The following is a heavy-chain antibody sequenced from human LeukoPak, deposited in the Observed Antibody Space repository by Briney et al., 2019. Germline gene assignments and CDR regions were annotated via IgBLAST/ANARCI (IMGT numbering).Heavy chain of an antibody. V-gene: IGHV3-15*01. Sequence: PGGSLRLSCAASGFIFNKAWVIWVRQAPGKGPESVGRIKSNNGGGKTEYASSVEGRFIISRNDSINTIYLQMNRLIIDDTAIYYCTPVMVEDRGFWGQGTLVTVSS. CDR3: TPVMVEDRGF. CDR2: IKSNNGGGKT. J-gene: IGHJ4*02. CDR1: GFIFNKAW. D-gene: IGHD2-21*01.